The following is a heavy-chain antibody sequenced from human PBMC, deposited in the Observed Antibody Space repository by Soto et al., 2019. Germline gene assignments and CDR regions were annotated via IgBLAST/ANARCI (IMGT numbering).Heavy chain of an antibody. CDR2: IYYSGSI. D-gene: IGHD5-18*01. Sequence: SETLSLTCTVSGGTISGYYWSWIRQPPGKGLDWIGYIYYSGSINYNPSLKSRITISVDTSKNQLSLKLTSVSAADTAVYYCARQPPDTAAFDIWGQGTMVTVS. CDR3: ARQPPDTAAFDI. V-gene: IGHV4-59*08. J-gene: IGHJ3*02. CDR1: GGTISGYY.